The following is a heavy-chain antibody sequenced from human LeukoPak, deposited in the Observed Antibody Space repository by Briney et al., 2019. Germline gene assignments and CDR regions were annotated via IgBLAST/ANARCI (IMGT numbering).Heavy chain of an antibody. CDR2: IKQDGSEK. J-gene: IGHJ4*02. CDR1: GFTFSSYW. CDR3: ARGGDPYYDFWDINTGDY. V-gene: IGHV3-7*01. D-gene: IGHD3-3*01. Sequence: GGSLRLSCAASGFTFSSYWMSWVRQAPGKGLEWVANIKQDGSEKYYVDSVKGRFTISRDNAKNSLYLQMNSQRAEDTAVYYCARGGDPYYDFWDINTGDYWGQGTLVTVSS.